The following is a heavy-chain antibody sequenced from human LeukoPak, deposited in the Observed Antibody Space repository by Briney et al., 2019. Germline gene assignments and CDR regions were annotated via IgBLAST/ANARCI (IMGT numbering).Heavy chain of an antibody. CDR3: ATYCSSPNCLAP. V-gene: IGHV3-7*01. CDR1: GFIFSSYW. CDR2: IKQDGSEK. J-gene: IGHJ5*02. Sequence: AGGSLRLSCAASGFIFSSYWMTWVRQAPGKGLEWVANIKQDGSEKYYVDSVKGRFTISRDNAKNSLYLEMDSLRAEDTSVYYCATYCSSPNCLAPWGQGALVTVSS. D-gene: IGHD2-2*01.